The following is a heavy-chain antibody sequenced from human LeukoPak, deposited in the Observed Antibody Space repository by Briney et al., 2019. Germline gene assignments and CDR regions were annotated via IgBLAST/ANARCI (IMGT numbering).Heavy chain of an antibody. D-gene: IGHD4-17*01. CDR3: AKDISGDYYPWYFDL. V-gene: IGHV3-21*04. CDR2: ISSSSSYI. Sequence: GGSLRLSCAASGFTFSSYSMNWVRQAPGKGLEWVSSISSSSSYIYYGDSVRGRFTIPRDSPKNSLYLQMNSMRAEDTAVYYCAKDISGDYYPWYFDLWGRGTLVTVSS. J-gene: IGHJ2*01. CDR1: GFTFSSYS.